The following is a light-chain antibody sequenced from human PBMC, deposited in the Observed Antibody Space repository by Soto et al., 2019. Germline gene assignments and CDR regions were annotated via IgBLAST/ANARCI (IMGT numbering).Light chain of an antibody. CDR3: QQYNNWPPLT. V-gene: IGKV3-15*01. J-gene: IGKJ3*01. CDR1: QSVSRS. Sequence: EIVMTQSPATLSVSPGERVTLSCRASQSVSRSLAWYQQKPGQAPRLLIYGASTRATGIPSRFSGSGSGTEFTFTISSLQSEDFAVYYCQQYNNWPPLTFGPGTKVDIK. CDR2: GAS.